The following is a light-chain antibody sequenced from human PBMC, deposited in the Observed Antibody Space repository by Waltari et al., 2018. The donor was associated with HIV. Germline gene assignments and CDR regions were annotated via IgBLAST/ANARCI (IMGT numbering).Light chain of an antibody. CDR1: TSESGRLYY. J-gene: IGLJ1*01. CDR2: NAF. V-gene: IGLV2-14*03. Sequence: QSDLTQSASVSGSPGRSPTSSCNATTSESGRLYYVSWYQFRPDTAPPLILYNAFKRAAGISPRFSGSKSDNTASLTISRRQTDDEGDYICSWLTTSGGIFGPGTKVIVL. CDR3: SWLTTSGGI.